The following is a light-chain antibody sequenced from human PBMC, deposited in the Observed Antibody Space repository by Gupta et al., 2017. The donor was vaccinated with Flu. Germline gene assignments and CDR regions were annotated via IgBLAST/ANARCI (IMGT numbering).Light chain of an antibody. CDR1: QSVSSY. V-gene: IGKV3-11*01. CDR3: QQRANWLPGLT. J-gene: IGKJ4*01. Sequence: EIVLTQSPATLSLSPGDRATLSCRASQSVSSYLAWYQQKPGQPPRLLIYDASTRATGIPARFSGSGAGTDFTLSISSLEPADFAVYYCQQRANWLPGLTCGGGTKVEIK. CDR2: DAS.